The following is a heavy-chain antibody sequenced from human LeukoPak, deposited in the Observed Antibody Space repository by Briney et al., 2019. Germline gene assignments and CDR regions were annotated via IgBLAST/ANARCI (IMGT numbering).Heavy chain of an antibody. CDR2: IYSGGST. Sequence: GGSLRLSCAASGFTVSSNYMSWVRQAPGKGLEWVSVIYSGGSTYYAGSVKGRFTISRDNSKNTLYLQMNSLRAEDTAVYYCASSDYGDYAPLVRWGQGTLVTVSS. J-gene: IGHJ4*02. CDR3: ASSDYGDYAPLVR. V-gene: IGHV3-66*01. D-gene: IGHD4-17*01. CDR1: GFTVSSNY.